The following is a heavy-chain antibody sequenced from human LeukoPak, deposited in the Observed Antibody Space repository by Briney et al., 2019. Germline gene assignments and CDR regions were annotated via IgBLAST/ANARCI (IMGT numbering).Heavy chain of an antibody. V-gene: IGHV3-11*01. J-gene: IGHJ4*02. CDR3: ARDGPIWFGDQGVDY. Sequence: PGGSLRLSCAASGFTFSNAWMSWVRQAPGKGLEWVSYISSSGSTIYYADSVKGRFTISRDNAKNSLYLQMNSLRAEDTAVYYCARDGPIWFGDQGVDYWGQGTLVTVSS. CDR2: ISSSGSTI. D-gene: IGHD3-10*01. CDR1: GFTFSNAW.